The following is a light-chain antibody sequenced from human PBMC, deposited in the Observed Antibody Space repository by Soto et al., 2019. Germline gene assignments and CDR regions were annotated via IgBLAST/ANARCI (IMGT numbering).Light chain of an antibody. CDR2: EVN. CDR3: SSYTSTSTV. CDR1: SNDIGIYNY. V-gene: IGLV2-14*01. Sequence: QSALTQPASVSGSPGQSISISCTGTSNDIGIYNYVSWYQQYPGKAPKLMIYEVNNRLSGVSNRFSGSKSGNTASLTISGLQAEVEAYYYCSSYTSTSTVFGGGTKVTVL. J-gene: IGLJ2*01.